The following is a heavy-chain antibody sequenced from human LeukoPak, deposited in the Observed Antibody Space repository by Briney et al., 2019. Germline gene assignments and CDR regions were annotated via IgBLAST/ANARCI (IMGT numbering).Heavy chain of an antibody. V-gene: IGHV1-69*13. J-gene: IGHJ4*02. CDR2: IIPIFGTA. D-gene: IGHD2-15*01. Sequence: GASVKVSCKASGYTFTGYYLHWVRQAPGHGLEWMGGIIPIFGTANYAQKFQGRVTITADESTSTAYMELSSLRSEDTAVYYCARGCSGGSCYSGDYWGQGTLVTVSS. CDR1: GYTFTGYY. CDR3: ARGCSGGSCYSGDY.